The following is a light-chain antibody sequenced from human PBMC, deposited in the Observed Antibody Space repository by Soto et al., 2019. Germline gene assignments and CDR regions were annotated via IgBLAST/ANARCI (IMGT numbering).Light chain of an antibody. CDR1: QSVSSY. J-gene: IGKJ4*01. CDR2: DAS. Sequence: EIVLTQSPATLSLSPGERATLSCRASQSVSSYLAWYQQKPGQAPRLLIYDASNSATGIPARFSGSGSGAAFTLTISSPEPEDFAVYYCQQRSNWPPLTFGGGTKVEIK. CDR3: QQRSNWPPLT. V-gene: IGKV3-11*01.